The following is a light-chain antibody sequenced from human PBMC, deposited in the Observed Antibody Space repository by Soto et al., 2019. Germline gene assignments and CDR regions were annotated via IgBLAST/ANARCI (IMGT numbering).Light chain of an antibody. CDR3: ALLDDSLNGPV. Sequence: QSVLTQPPSASGTPGQRITISCSGSSSNIGSHSVNWYQQLPGTAPKLLIYRSSQRPSGVPDRFSGSKSGTSASLAISGLQSGEEADYYCALLDDSLNGPVFGGGTKLTVL. V-gene: IGLV1-44*01. CDR1: SSNIGSHS. J-gene: IGLJ3*02. CDR2: RSS.